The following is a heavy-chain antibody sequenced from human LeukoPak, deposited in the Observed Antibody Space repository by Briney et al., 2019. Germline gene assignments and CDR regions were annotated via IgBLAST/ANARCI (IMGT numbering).Heavy chain of an antibody. CDR2: IYYSGST. CDR3: ARAVIGYSSSWYGDWFDP. J-gene: IGHJ5*02. CDR1: GGSISSYY. V-gene: IGHV4-59*01. Sequence: PSETLSLTCTVSGGSISSYYWSWIRQPPGKGLEWIGYIYYSGSTNYNPSLKSRVTISVDTSKNQLSLKLSSVTAADTAVYYCARAVIGYSSSWYGDWFDPWGQGTLVTVSS. D-gene: IGHD6-13*01.